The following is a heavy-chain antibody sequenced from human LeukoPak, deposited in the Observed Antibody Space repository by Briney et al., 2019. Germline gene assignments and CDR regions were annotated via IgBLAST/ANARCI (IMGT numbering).Heavy chain of an antibody. J-gene: IGHJ4*02. CDR1: GFTFSSYW. CDR2: IKQDESEK. CDR3: ARDQRLPSRDGFDY. Sequence: GGSLRLSCAASGFTFSSYWMSWVRQAPGKGLEWVANIKQDESEKYYVDSVKGRFTISRDNAKNSLYLQMNSLRAEDTAVYYCARDQRLPSRDGFDYSGQGTLVTVSS. D-gene: IGHD6-25*01. V-gene: IGHV3-7*01.